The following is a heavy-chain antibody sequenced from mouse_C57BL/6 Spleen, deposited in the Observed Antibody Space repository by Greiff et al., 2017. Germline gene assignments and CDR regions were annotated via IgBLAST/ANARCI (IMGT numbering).Heavy chain of an antibody. J-gene: IGHJ4*01. D-gene: IGHD1-1*01. CDR3: TTCGTTVGAPDYYAMDY. V-gene: IGHV14-1*01. CDR1: GFNIKDYY. CDR2: IDPGDGDT. Sequence: VQLQQSGAELVRPGASVKLSCTASGFNIKDYYMHWVKQRPEQGLEWIGRIDPGDGDTEYAPKFQGKATMTADTSSNTAYLQLSSLTSGDTAVYYCTTCGTTVGAPDYYAMDYWGQGTSVTVSS.